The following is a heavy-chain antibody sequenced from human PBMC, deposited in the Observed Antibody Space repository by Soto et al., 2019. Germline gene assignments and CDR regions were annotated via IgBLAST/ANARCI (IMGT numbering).Heavy chain of an antibody. CDR2: ISSTGNDI. J-gene: IGHJ4*02. CDR3: ARLPKGSVVTG. CDR1: GFSFRDHS. V-gene: IGHV3-21*01. Sequence: VQLMESGGGVVYPGASLRLSCETSGFSFRDHSMHWVRQAPGKGLQWVSYISSTGNDIHYADSVKGRFTVSRDNAKNALVLQMNSLRDDDSAISYCARLPKGSVVTGWGQGTMVTVSS. D-gene: IGHD2-21*02.